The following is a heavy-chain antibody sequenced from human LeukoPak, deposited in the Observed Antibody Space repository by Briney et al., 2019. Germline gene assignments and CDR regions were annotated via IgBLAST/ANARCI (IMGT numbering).Heavy chain of an antibody. CDR3: ARGWEGFDY. CDR1: GFTFSSYS. Sequence: GGSLRLSCAASGFTFSSYSMNWVRQAPGKGLEWVSSISSSSSYIYYADSVEGRFTISRDNAKNSLYLQMNSLRVEDTAVYYCARGWEGFDYWGQGTLVTVSS. CDR2: ISSSSSYI. J-gene: IGHJ4*02. V-gene: IGHV3-21*01. D-gene: IGHD1-26*01.